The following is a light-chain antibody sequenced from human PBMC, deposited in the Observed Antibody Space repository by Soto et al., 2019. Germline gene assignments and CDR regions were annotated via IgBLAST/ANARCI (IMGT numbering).Light chain of an antibody. V-gene: IGKV3-15*01. CDR2: GAS. J-gene: IGKJ1*01. CDR3: QHYNNWPRT. CDR1: QSVSSD. Sequence: EIVMTQSPATLSVSPGERATLSCRASQSVSSDLAWYQQKPGQAPRLVIYGASTRATGVPARFSGSGSGTEFTLTISSLQSEDFAVYYCQHYNNWPRTFGQGNKV.